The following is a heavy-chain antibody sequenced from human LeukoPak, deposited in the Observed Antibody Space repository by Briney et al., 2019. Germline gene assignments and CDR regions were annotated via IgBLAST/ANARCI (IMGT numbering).Heavy chain of an antibody. V-gene: IGHV4-59*01. CDR3: ARGDPTEKFDY. CDR1: GGSISSYY. CDR2: IYYSGST. Sequence: SETLSLTCTVSGGSISSYYWSWIRQPPGKGLEWIGYIYYSGSTNYNPSLKSRVTISVDTSKNQFSLKLSSVTAADTAVYYCARGDPTEKFDYWGQGTLVTVSS. J-gene: IGHJ4*02. D-gene: IGHD4-17*01.